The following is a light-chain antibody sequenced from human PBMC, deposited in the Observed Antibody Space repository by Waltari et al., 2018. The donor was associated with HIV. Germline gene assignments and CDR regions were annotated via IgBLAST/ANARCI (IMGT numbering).Light chain of an antibody. Sequence: DIQMTQSPSSLSASVGDRVTITCRASQGISNYLAWHQQKPGKPPKLLIYGASTLQSGVPSRFSVSGSGTDFTLTISSLQPEDVATYYCQKYNSALTFGGGTKVEI. CDR2: GAS. V-gene: IGKV1-27*01. CDR1: QGISNY. J-gene: IGKJ4*01. CDR3: QKYNSALT.